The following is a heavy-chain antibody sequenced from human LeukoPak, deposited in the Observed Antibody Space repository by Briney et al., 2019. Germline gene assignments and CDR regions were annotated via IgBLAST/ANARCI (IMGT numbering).Heavy chain of an antibody. CDR1: GYTFTSYY. CDR2: INPSGGST. D-gene: IGHD5-12*01. J-gene: IGHJ4*02. Sequence: ASVKVSCKASGYTFTSYYMHWVRQAPGQGLEWMGIINPSGGSTSYAQKFQGRVTMTRDMSTSTAYMELRSLRSDDTAVYYCARGAQWLRFLFDYWGQGTLVTVSS. V-gene: IGHV1-46*01. CDR3: ARGAQWLRFLFDY.